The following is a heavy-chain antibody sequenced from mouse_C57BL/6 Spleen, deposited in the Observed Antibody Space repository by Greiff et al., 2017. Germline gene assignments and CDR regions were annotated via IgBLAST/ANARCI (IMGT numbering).Heavy chain of an antibody. CDR2: IDPSDSET. CDR1: GYTFTSYW. J-gene: IGHJ2*01. V-gene: IGHV1-52*01. CDR3: ARVDSNYSYYFDY. Sequence: QVQLQQPGAELVRPGSSVKLSCKASGYTFTSYWMHWVKQRPIQGLEWIGNIDPSDSETHYNQKFKDKATLTVDKSSSTAYMQLSSLTSEDSAVYDCARVDSNYSYYFDYWGQGTTLTVSS. D-gene: IGHD2-5*01.